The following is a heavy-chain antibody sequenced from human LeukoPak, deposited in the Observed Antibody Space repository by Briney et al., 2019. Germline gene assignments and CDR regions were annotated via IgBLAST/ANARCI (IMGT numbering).Heavy chain of an antibody. CDR1: GYTFTGYD. CDR2: MNPNSGNT. D-gene: IGHD1-26*01. Sequence: GASVKVSCKASGYTFTGYDINWVRQATGQGLEWMGWMNPNSGNTGYAQKFQGRVTMTRNTSISTAYMELSSLRSEDTAVYYCARGDSLVGAKPYDPWGQGTLVTVSS. CDR3: ARGDSLVGAKPYDP. V-gene: IGHV1-8*01. J-gene: IGHJ5*02.